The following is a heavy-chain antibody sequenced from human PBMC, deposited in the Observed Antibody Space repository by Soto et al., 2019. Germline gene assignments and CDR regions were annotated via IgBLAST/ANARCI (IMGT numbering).Heavy chain of an antibody. Sequence: QVQLQQWGAGLLKPSETLSLTCAVYGGSFSGYYWSWIRQPPGKGLEWIGEINHSGSTNYNPSLKSRVTISVDTSKNQFSLKLSSVTAADTAVYYCARGVTMIVVVTPNWFDPWGQGTLVTVSS. CDR3: ARGVTMIVVVTPNWFDP. CDR1: GGSFSGYY. J-gene: IGHJ5*02. CDR2: INHSGST. D-gene: IGHD3-22*01. V-gene: IGHV4-34*01.